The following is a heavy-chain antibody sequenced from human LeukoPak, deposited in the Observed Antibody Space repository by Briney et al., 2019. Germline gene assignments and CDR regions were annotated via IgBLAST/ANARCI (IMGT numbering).Heavy chain of an antibody. CDR3: TEFYFDRSGYADY. J-gene: IGHJ4*02. Sequence: SETLSLTCTVSGGSISSSSFYWGRIRQPPGKGLEWIGSIYYRGSTYYNPSLKSRVTISVDMSENQVSLKLRSVTAADTAVYYCTEFYFDRSGYADYWGQGTLVTVSS. CDR2: IYYRGST. CDR1: GGSISSSSFY. D-gene: IGHD3-22*01. V-gene: IGHV4-39*01.